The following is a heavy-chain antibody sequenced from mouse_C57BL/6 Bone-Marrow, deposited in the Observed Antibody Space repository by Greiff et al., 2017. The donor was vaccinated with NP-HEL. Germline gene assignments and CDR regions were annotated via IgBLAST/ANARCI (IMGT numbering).Heavy chain of an antibody. J-gene: IGHJ1*03. Sequence: EVMLVESGGGLVQPGGSLKLSCAASGFTFSDYYMYWVRQTPEKRLEWVAYISNGGGSTYYPDTVKGRFTISRDNAKNTLYLQMSRLKSEDTAMYYCARRYYGSSPYWYFDVWGTGTTVTVSS. CDR3: ARRYYGSSPYWYFDV. CDR2: ISNGGGST. D-gene: IGHD1-1*01. CDR1: GFTFSDYY. V-gene: IGHV5-12*01.